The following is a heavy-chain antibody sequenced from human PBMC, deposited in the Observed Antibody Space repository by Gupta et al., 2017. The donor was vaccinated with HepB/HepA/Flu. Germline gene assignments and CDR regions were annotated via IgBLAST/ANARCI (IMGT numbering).Heavy chain of an antibody. CDR2: INAGNGNT. CDR1: GYTFTSYV. D-gene: IGHD2-8*02. Sequence: QVQLVQSGAEGKNPGASVKVSCRASGYTFTSYVMHWVRQAPGQGLEWMGWINAGNGNTKYSQKFQDRVTIIRDTSASTAYMDLSSLTSEDTAVYYCARDGCTGGICYRYGLDVWGQGTTVTVSS. V-gene: IGHV1-3*01. CDR3: ARDGCTGGICYRYGLDV. J-gene: IGHJ6*02.